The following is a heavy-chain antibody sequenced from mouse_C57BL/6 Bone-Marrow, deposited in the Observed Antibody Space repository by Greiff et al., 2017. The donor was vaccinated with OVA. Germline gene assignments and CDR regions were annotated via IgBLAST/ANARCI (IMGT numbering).Heavy chain of an antibody. J-gene: IGHJ1*03. V-gene: IGHV1-80*01. CDR3: AREEWNYGYFDV. CDR1: GYAFSSYW. Sequence: VQLQQSGASVKISCKASGYAFSSYWMNWVKQRPGKGLEWIGQIYPGDGDTNYNGKFKGKATLTADKSSSTAYMQLSSLTSEDSAVYFCAREEWNYGYFDVWGTGTTVTVSS. D-gene: IGHD1-3*01. CDR2: IYPGDGDT.